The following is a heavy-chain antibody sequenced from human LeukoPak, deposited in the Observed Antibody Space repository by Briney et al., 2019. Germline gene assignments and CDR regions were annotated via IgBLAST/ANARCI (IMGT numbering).Heavy chain of an antibody. CDR3: ARATSDAFDI. D-gene: IGHD6-6*01. V-gene: IGHV3-11*01. J-gene: IGHJ3*02. Sequence: GGSLRLSCAASGFTFSSYAMTWIRQAPGKGLEWVSYISSSGTAVYYPDSMKGRFTISRDNAKNSLYLQMNSLRAEDTAVYYCARATSDAFDIWGQGTMVTVSS. CDR2: ISSSGTAV. CDR1: GFTFSSYA.